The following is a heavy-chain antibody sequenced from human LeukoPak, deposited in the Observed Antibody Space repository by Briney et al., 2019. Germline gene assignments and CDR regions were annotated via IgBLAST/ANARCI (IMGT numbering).Heavy chain of an antibody. J-gene: IGHJ6*02. Sequence: GGAPRLSCVAPWFTFSSYNMDLVRPAPREGLENFLSINNNGGSTYYANSVKGRFTISRDNSKNTLYLQMGSLRAEDMAVYYCARGVGSSSWYYYYGMDVWGQGTTVTVSS. CDR1: WFTFSSYN. D-gene: IGHD6-13*01. CDR2: INNNGGST. V-gene: IGHV3-64*01. CDR3: ARGVGSSSWYYYYGMDV.